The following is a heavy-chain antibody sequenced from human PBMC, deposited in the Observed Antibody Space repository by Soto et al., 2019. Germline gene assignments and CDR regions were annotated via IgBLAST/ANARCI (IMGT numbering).Heavy chain of an antibody. Sequence: QVQLVQSGAEVKKPGSSVKVSCKASGGTFSSYATSWVRQAPGQGLEWMGGIIPIFGTANYAQKFQGRVTITADESTSTAYMELSSLRSEDTAVYYCARDLLGGSGNGAGMDVWGQGTTVTVSS. CDR3: ARDLLGGSGNGAGMDV. V-gene: IGHV1-69*12. D-gene: IGHD3-10*01. CDR1: GGTFSSYA. J-gene: IGHJ6*02. CDR2: IIPIFGTA.